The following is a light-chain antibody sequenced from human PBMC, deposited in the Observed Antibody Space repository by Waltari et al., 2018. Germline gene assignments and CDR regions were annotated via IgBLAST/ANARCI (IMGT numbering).Light chain of an antibody. CDR3: SAWDDSLNGQVV. V-gene: IGLV1-44*01. CDR2: SNK. J-gene: IGLJ2*01. Sequence: QSLLTQPPSASGTPGQRVTISCSGSWSNIGSNAVSWYQQLPGTAPKLLIHSNKRRPSGVPDRFSCAKSGTAASLVISGLQSADEADYYCSAWDDSLNGQVVFGGGTKVTVL. CDR1: WSNIGSNA.